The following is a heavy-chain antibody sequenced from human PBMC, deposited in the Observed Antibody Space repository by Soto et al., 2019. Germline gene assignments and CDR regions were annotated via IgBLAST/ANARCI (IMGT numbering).Heavy chain of an antibody. V-gene: IGHV3-33*08. Sequence: GGSLRLSCAASGFTFSSYGMHWVRQAPGKGLEWVAVIWYDGSNKYYADSVKGRFTISRDNSKNTLYLQMNSLRAEDTAVYYCARGGWMGELHSNDAFDIWGQGTMVTVSS. CDR3: ARGGWMGELHSNDAFDI. J-gene: IGHJ3*02. D-gene: IGHD3-16*01. CDR2: IWYDGSNK. CDR1: GFTFSSYG.